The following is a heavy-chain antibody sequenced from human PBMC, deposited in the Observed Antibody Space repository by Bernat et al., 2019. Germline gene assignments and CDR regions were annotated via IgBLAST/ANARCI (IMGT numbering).Heavy chain of an antibody. D-gene: IGHD1-1*01. CDR1: GFTFSSYG. V-gene: IGHV3-33*08. CDR2: IWYDGTNK. J-gene: IGHJ4*02. CDR3: ARDATGTTLGDY. Sequence: QVQLVESGGGLVKPGGSLRLSCAASGFTFSSYGMHWVRQAPGKGLEWVAVIWYDGTNKYYADSVKGRFTISRDNSKNTLYLQMNSLRAEDTAVYYCARDATGTTLGDYWGQGTLVTVSS.